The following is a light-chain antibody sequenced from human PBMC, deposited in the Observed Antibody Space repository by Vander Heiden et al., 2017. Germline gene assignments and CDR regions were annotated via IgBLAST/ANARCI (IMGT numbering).Light chain of an antibody. V-gene: IGLV2-14*01. CDR1: SSDVGAYNY. CDR2: EVT. Sequence: QSPLTQPASVSASPGQSITISCSGTSSDVGAYNYVSWYQLHPGKAPKLIIYEVTNRPSGVSNRFSGSKSGSTASLTISGLQAEDEADYYCSSYTGSTTWVFGGGTKLTVL. J-gene: IGLJ3*02. CDR3: SSYTGSTTWV.